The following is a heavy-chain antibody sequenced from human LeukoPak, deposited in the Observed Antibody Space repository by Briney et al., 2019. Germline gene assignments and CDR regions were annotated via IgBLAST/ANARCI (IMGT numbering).Heavy chain of an antibody. J-gene: IGHJ4*02. V-gene: IGHV1-46*01. CDR3: ARGRRIMITFGGVTS. CDR2: INPSGGST. Sequence: ASVKVSCKAPGYTFTSYYMHWVRQAPGQGLEWMGIINPSGGSTSYAQKFQGRVTMTRDTSTSTVYMELSSLRSEDTAVYYCARGRRIMITFGGVTSWGQGTLVTVSS. CDR1: GYTFTSYY. D-gene: IGHD3-16*01.